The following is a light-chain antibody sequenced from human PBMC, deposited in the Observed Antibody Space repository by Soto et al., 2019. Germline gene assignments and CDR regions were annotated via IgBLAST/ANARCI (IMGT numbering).Light chain of an antibody. Sequence: DIVVTQSPATLSASPGERVTLCCRASQFVSSRLAWYQRRPGQVPRLLIYDTSTRAPGISARFSGSGSGTEFTLTISSLQSEDFAVYYCQEYIQWPPGMFGPGTTVDIK. V-gene: IGKV3-15*01. J-gene: IGKJ1*01. CDR1: QFVSSR. CDR2: DTS. CDR3: QEYIQWPPGM.